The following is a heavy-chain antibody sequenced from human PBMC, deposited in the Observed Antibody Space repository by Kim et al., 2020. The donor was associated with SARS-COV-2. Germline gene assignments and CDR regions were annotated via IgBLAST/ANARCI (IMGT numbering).Heavy chain of an antibody. J-gene: IGHJ6*02. CDR2: INWNGGST. Sequence: GGSLRLSCAASGFTFDDYGMSWVRQAPGTGLEWVSGINWNGGSTGYADSVKGRFTISRDNAKNSLYLQMNSLRTEDTALYYCARAYSFKRNYGPTIYYGMDVWGQGTTVTVSS. D-gene: IGHD3-10*01. V-gene: IGHV3-20*04. CDR1: GFTFDDYG. CDR3: ARAYSFKRNYGPTIYYGMDV.